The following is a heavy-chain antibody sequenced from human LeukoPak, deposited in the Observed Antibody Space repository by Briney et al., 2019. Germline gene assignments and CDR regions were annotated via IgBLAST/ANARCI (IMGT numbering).Heavy chain of an antibody. CDR1: GGSISSGNYF. CDR2: IYSSGST. J-gene: IGHJ3*02. Sequence: SETLSLTCTVSGGSISSGNYFWNWIRQPAGKKLEWIGRIYSSGSTNYNPSLQSRVTISADTSKNQVSLRLTSVTAADTAVYYCARSAMAPDAFDIWGQGTMVTVSS. CDR3: ARSAMAPDAFDI. D-gene: IGHD5-24*01. V-gene: IGHV4-61*02.